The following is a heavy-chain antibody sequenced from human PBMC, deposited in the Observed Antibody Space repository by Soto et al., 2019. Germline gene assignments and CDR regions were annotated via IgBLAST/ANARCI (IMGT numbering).Heavy chain of an antibody. V-gene: IGHV3-23*01. CDR3: AKDPPGGWMV. D-gene: IGHD6-19*01. J-gene: IGHJ4*02. CDR2: INGNGAYT. Sequence: EVQLLESGGGLVQPGGSLRLSCAASGITFSTFSSYAMSWVRHAPGKGLEWVSGINGNGAYTYHVASVKGRFTISRDNSKNTVYLQMNSLRAEDTAVYYCAKDPPGGWMVWGQGTLVTVSS. CDR1: GITFSTFSSYA.